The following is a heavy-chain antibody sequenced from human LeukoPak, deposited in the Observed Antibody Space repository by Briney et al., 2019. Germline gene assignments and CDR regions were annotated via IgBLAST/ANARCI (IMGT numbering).Heavy chain of an antibody. V-gene: IGHV4-4*07. Sequence: TSETLSLTCTVSGGSISSYYWSWIRQPAGKGLEWIGRICTSGSTNYNPSLKGRVTMSVDTSKNQFSLKLSSVTAADTAVYYCARDQPYYYDSSGYYYYYYYMDVWGKGTTVTISS. CDR3: ARDQPYYYDSSGYYYYYYYMDV. D-gene: IGHD3-22*01. CDR1: GGSISSYY. J-gene: IGHJ6*03. CDR2: ICTSGST.